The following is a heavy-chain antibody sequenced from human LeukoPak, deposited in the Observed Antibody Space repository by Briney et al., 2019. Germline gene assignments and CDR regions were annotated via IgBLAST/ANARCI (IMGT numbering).Heavy chain of an antibody. CDR2: ISGSGGST. CDR3: AKDVRAYSYGFVVDY. J-gene: IGHJ4*02. D-gene: IGHD5-18*01. V-gene: IGHV3-23*01. Sequence: PGGSLRLSCAASGFTFSSYAMSWVRQAPGKGLEWVSAISGSGGSTYYADSVKGRFTISRDNSKNTLYLQMNSLRAEDTAVYYRAKDVRAYSYGFVVDYWGQGTLVTVSS. CDR1: GFTFSSYA.